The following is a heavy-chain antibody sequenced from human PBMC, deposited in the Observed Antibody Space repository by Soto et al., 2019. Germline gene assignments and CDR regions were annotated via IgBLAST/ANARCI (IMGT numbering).Heavy chain of an antibody. Sequence: PSETLSLTSTVSIGSFSTYYLSWIRQPPVKGLEWIGYIYYSGSTNYNPSLKSRVTISVDTSKNQFSLKLSSVTAADTAVSYCERSSRDRFDPWGQGTLVTVSS. CDR3: ERSSRDRFDP. J-gene: IGHJ5*02. V-gene: IGHV4-59*13. CDR1: IGSFSTYY. CDR2: IYYSGST.